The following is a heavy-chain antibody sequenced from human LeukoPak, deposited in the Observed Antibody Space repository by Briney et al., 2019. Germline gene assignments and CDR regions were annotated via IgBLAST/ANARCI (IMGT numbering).Heavy chain of an antibody. J-gene: IGHJ5*02. CDR2: ISAYNGNT. CDR1: GYTFTSYG. V-gene: IGHV1-18*01. CDR3: ARVMYYYDSGGYFPGCFDP. Sequence: ASVKVSCKASGYTFTSYGISWVRQAPGQGLEWMGWISAYNGNTNYAQKVQGRVTMTTDTSTSTAYMELRSLRSDDTAVYYCARVMYYYDSGGYFPGCFDPWGQGTLVTVSS. D-gene: IGHD3-22*01.